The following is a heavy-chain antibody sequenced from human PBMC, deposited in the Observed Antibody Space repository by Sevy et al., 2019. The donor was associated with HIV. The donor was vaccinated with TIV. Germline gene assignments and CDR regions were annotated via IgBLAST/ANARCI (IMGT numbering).Heavy chain of an antibody. V-gene: IGHV3-49*03. CDR2: IRSKGYGGTT. CDR1: GFTFGDYA. CDR3: TVSGEILTGYYVDY. D-gene: IGHD3-9*01. J-gene: IGHJ4*02. Sequence: GGSLRLSCTASGFTFGDYAMSWFRQAPGKGLEWVGFIRSKGYGGTTEYAASVKGRFTIPRDDSKSIAYLQMNSLKTEDTAVYYCTVSGEILTGYYVDYWGQGTLVTVSS.